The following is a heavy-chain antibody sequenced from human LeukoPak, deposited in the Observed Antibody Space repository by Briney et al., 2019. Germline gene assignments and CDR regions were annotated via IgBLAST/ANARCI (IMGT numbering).Heavy chain of an antibody. V-gene: IGHV1-46*01. J-gene: IGHJ4*02. D-gene: IGHD1-1*01. CDR1: GYTFTSNY. CDR2: INPSDGST. Sequence: GASVKVSCKASGYTFTSNYLHWVRQAPGQGPQWMGRINPSDGSTRYAQKFQGRVTMTRDTSTSTVYMELSSLRSEDTAVFFCARELRRGGKQLGDYFDYWGQGTLVTISS. CDR3: ARELRRGGKQLGDYFDY.